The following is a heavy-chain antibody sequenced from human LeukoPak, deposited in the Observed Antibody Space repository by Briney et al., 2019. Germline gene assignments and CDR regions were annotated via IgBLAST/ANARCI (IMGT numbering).Heavy chain of an antibody. D-gene: IGHD3-10*01. CDR2: ISSSGSTI. CDR3: ARVNYGSGRGNWFDP. Sequence: PGGSLRLSCAASGFTFSSYEMNWVRQAPGKGLEWVSYISSSGSTIYYADSVKGRFTISRDNAKNSLYLQMNSLRAEDTALYYGARVNYGSGRGNWFDPWGQGTLVTVSS. J-gene: IGHJ5*02. CDR1: GFTFSSYE. V-gene: IGHV3-48*03.